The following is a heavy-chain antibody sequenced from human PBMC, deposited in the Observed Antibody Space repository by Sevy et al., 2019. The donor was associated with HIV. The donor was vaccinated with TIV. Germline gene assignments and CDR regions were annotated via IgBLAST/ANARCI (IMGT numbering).Heavy chain of an antibody. V-gene: IGHV3-11*01. CDR1: GFTFSDYY. D-gene: IGHD4-17*01. CDR2: IDGDGSAI. Sequence: GGSLRLSCAASGFTFSDYYMSWIRQAPGKGLEWLSYIDGDGSAIYCADSVKGRFTISRDNAKNSLYLQMNSLRAEDTALYYCARDHEKDGDLGDYYYYAMDVWGQGTTVTVSS. CDR3: ARDHEKDGDLGDYYYYAMDV. J-gene: IGHJ6*02.